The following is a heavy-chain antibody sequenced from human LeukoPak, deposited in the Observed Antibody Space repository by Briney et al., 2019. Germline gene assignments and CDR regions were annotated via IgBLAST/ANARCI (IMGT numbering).Heavy chain of an antibody. CDR1: GFTFSSYA. CDR3: ANARYDSSGYYHPGLDY. D-gene: IGHD3-22*01. J-gene: IGHJ4*02. CDR2: ISGSGGST. V-gene: IGHV3-23*01. Sequence: GGSLRLSCAASGFTFSSYAMSWVRQAPGKGLEWVSAISGSGGSTYYADSVKGRFTISRDNSKNTLYLQMNSLRAEDTAVYYCANARYDSSGYYHPGLDYWGQGTLVTVSS.